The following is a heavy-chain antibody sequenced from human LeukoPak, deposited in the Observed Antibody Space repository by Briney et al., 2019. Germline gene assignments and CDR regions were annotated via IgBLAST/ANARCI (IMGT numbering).Heavy chain of an antibody. D-gene: IGHD3-10*01. J-gene: IGHJ2*01. CDR2: IKQYGSEK. CDR1: GFTFSSYW. V-gene: IGHV3-7*01. CDR3: AREVRFRAYFDL. Sequence: GGSLRLSCAASGFTFSSYWMSWVRQAPGKGLEWVSNIKQYGSEKYSVDSVKGRLTISRDNAKNPLYLQMNSLRAEDTAVYYCAREVRFRAYFDLWGRGTLVTVSS.